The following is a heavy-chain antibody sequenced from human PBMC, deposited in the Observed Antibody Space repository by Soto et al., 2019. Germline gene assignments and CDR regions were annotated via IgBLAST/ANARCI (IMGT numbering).Heavy chain of an antibody. V-gene: IGHV5-10-1*01. CDR1: GYSFTSYW. D-gene: IGHD3-3*01. CDR3: ASGDFWGGRLLYYYYGMDV. J-gene: IGHJ6*02. CDR2: IDPSDSYT. Sequence: GESLKISCKGSGYSFTSYWISWVRQMPGKGLEWMGRIDPSDSYTNYSPSFQGHVTISADKSISTAYLQWSSLKASDTAMYYCASGDFWGGRLLYYYYGMDVWGQGTTVTVSS.